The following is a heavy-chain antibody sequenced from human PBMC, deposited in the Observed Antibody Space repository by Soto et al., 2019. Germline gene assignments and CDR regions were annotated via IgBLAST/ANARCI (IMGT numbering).Heavy chain of an antibody. V-gene: IGHV3-30*18. D-gene: IGHD3-10*01. CDR3: AKRSGGYYSVSGDDLDY. Sequence: HPGGSLRLSCAASGFTFNRYGMHWVRQAPGKGLEWVAGISYDGSNKYYANSVKGRFAVSRDNSKNTLYLQMSSLRAEDTAVYYCAKRSGGYYSVSGDDLDYWGQGTLVTVSS. CDR1: GFTFNRYG. J-gene: IGHJ4*02. CDR2: ISYDGSNK.